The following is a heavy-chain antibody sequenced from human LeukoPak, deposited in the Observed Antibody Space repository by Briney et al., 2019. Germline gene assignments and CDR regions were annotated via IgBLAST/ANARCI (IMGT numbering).Heavy chain of an antibody. CDR1: GFTSSIYA. Sequence: GGSLRLSCAASGFTSSIYAISWVRQAPGKGLEWVSAISGSGGSTYYADSVKGRFTISRDNSKNTLYLQMNSLRAEDTAVYYCAKVGPFCSSTSCYARWFDPWGQGTLVTVSS. V-gene: IGHV3-23*01. CDR3: AKVGPFCSSTSCYARWFDP. CDR2: ISGSGGST. D-gene: IGHD2-2*01. J-gene: IGHJ5*02.